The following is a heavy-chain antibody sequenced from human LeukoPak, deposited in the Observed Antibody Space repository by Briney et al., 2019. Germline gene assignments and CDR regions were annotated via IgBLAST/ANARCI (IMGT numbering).Heavy chain of an antibody. J-gene: IGHJ5*02. D-gene: IGHD6-13*01. Sequence: PGGSLRLSCAASGFTFSSYAMSWVRQAPGTGLEWVSVISGSAGGTHYADSVKGRFTISRDNSKNTLHLQMNSLRAEDTAVYYCVKEVSSWYGSWFDPWGQGTLVTVSS. CDR2: ISGSAGGT. CDR1: GFTFSSYA. V-gene: IGHV3-23*01. CDR3: VKEVSSWYGSWFDP.